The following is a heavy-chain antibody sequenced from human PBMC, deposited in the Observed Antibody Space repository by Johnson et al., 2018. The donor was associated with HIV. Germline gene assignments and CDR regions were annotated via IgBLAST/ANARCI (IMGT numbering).Heavy chain of an antibody. CDR3: AKHNGLDSSWPFDAFDI. J-gene: IGHJ3*02. Sequence: VLLVESGGGLVQPGGSLRLSCAASGFTVSSNYMNWVRQAPGKGLEWVSVIYSGGSTFYADSVKGSFTISRDNAKGYLYLQMDSLRPEDTAFYYCAKHNGLDSSWPFDAFDIWGQGTRVTVSS. CDR2: IYSGGST. CDR1: GFTVSSNY. V-gene: IGHV3-66*04. D-gene: IGHD6-13*01.